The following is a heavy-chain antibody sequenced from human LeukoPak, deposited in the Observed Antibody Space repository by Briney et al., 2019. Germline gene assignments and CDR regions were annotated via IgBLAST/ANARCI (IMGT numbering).Heavy chain of an antibody. CDR2: ISTSSSYI. CDR3: ARGRQNSGSYSDAFDI. Sequence: GGSLRLSCAASGFTFSSSSMHWVRQAPGKGLEWVSSISTSSSYIYYADSVKGRFTISRDNAKNSLFLQMNSLRAEDTAVYYCARGRQNSGSYSDAFDIWGQGTMVTVSS. D-gene: IGHD1-26*01. CDR1: GFTFSSSS. J-gene: IGHJ3*02. V-gene: IGHV3-21*01.